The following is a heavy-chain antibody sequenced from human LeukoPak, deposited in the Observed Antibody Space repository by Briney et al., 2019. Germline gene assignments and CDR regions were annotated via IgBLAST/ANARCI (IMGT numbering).Heavy chain of an antibody. CDR2: IYYSGGT. CDR1: GGSISRGGYY. J-gene: IGHJ4*02. D-gene: IGHD1-26*01. V-gene: IGHV4-31*03. Sequence: SETLSLTCTVSGGSISRGGYYWSWIRQHPGKGLEWIGYIYYSGGTYYNPSLKSRVTISVDTSKNQFSLKLSSVTAADTAVYYCARKTYSGSYYFDYWGQGTLVTVSS. CDR3: ARKTYSGSYYFDY.